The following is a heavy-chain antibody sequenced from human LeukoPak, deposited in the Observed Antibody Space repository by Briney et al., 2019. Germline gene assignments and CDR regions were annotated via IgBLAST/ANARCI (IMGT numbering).Heavy chain of an antibody. J-gene: IGHJ6*02. V-gene: IGHV4-59*01. CDR1: GGSISSYY. CDR2: IYYSGST. Sequence: SETLPLTCTVSGGSISSYYWSWIRQPPGKGLEWIGYIYYSGSTNYNPSLKSRVTISVDTSKNQFSLKLSSVTAADTAVYYCARGYYDPYGMDVWGQGTTVTVSS. D-gene: IGHD3-22*01. CDR3: ARGYYDPYGMDV.